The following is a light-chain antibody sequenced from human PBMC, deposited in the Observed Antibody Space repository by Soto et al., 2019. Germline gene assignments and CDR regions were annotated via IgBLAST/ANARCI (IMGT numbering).Light chain of an antibody. V-gene: IGKV3-20*01. CDR2: DAS. CDR1: QSVSSNY. Sequence: IMLTQSPDTLSLSPGERATLSFRASQSVSSNYLAWYQQKLGQAPRLLIYDASRRATGIPDRFSGSGSGTDFTLTISRLEPEDFVVYYCQQYGRSPTFGQGTKVDI. J-gene: IGKJ1*01. CDR3: QQYGRSPT.